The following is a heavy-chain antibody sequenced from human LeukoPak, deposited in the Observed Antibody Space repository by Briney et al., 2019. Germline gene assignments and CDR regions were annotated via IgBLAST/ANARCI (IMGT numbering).Heavy chain of an antibody. D-gene: IGHD6-19*01. CDR1: GASIGSANYY. V-gene: IGHV4-61*02. Sequence: PSETLSLTCTVSGASIGSANYYWTWIRQPAGKALEWIGRQYATGATNYHPSLRSRVTMSIDTSKNHFSLMLTSVTAADTAVYYCARGVSGWYYFDYWGQGTLVTVSS. CDR2: QYATGAT. J-gene: IGHJ4*02. CDR3: ARGVSGWYYFDY.